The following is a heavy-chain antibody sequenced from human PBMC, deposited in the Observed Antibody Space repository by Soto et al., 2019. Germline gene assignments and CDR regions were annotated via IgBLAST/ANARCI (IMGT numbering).Heavy chain of an antibody. CDR1: GCSFTSYW. D-gene: IGHD6-19*01. CDR3: ARAYIPGIAVAGSFVVFGY. Sequence: PGESLKISCNGCGCSFTSYWIGWVRQMPGKGLEWMGIIYPGDSDTRYSPSFQGQVTISADKSISTAYLQWSSLKASDTAMYYCARAYIPGIAVAGSFVVFGYWGQGTLVTVSS. CDR2: IYPGDSDT. V-gene: IGHV5-51*01. J-gene: IGHJ4*02.